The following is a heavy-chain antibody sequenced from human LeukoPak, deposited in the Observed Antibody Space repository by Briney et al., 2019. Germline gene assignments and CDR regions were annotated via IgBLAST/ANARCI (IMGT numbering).Heavy chain of an antibody. J-gene: IGHJ4*02. CDR3: AKDRGRTWVQVAN. Sequence: GGSLRLSCAASGFTFRRHWMHWVRQAPGKGLVWVSRIKSDGTSTTYADSVKGRFTISRDNSKNTLYLQMNSLRVEDTAVYYCAKDRGRTWVQVANWGQGTLVTVSS. CDR2: IKSDGTST. CDR1: GFTFRRHW. D-gene: IGHD2-15*01. V-gene: IGHV3-74*01.